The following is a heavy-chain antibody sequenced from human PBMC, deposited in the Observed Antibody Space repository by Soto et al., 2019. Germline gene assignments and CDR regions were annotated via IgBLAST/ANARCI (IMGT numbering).Heavy chain of an antibody. J-gene: IGHJ4*02. CDR2: INRDGSST. CDR1: GVTFRSYW. CDR3: AREIVTTGEYYFDS. D-gene: IGHD1-1*01. V-gene: IGHV3-74*01. Sequence: PGGSLRLSCAASGVTFRSYWMHWVRQAPGKGLVWVSRINRDGSSTSYADSVKGRVTISRDTAKNTLYLQMNSLRAEDTAVYYCAREIVTTGEYYFDSWGQGTLVTVSS.